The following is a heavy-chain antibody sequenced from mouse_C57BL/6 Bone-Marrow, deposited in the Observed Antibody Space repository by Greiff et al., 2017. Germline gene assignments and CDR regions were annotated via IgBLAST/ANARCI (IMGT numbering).Heavy chain of an antibody. CDR2: INYDGSST. V-gene: IGHV5-16*01. J-gene: IGHJ2*01. Sequence: EVQRVESEGGLVQPGSSMKLSCTASGFTFSDYYMAWVRQVPEKGLEWVANINYDGSSTYYLDSLKSRFIISRDNAKNILYLQMSSLKSEDTATYYCARDPPYFDYWGQGTTLTVSS. CDR3: ARDPPYFDY. CDR1: GFTFSDYY.